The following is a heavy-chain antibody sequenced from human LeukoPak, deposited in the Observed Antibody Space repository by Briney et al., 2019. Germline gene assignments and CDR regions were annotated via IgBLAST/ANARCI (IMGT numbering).Heavy chain of an antibody. CDR2: IIPILGIA. CDR1: GGTFSSYA. Sequence: GASVKVSCKASGGTFSSYAISWVRQAPGQGLEWMGRIIPILGIANYAQKFQGRVTITADKSTSTAYMELSSLRSEDTAVYYCARDRDIAVRGANDYWGQGTLVTVSS. V-gene: IGHV1-69*04. CDR3: ARDRDIAVRGANDY. J-gene: IGHJ4*02. D-gene: IGHD6-19*01.